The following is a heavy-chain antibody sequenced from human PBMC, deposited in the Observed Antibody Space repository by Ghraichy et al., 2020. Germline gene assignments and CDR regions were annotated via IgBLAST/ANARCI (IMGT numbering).Heavy chain of an antibody. CDR2: INSDGSST. V-gene: IGHV3-74*01. Sequence: GGSLRLSCAASGFTFSSHWMHWVRQAPGKGLVWVSRINSDGSSTSYGDSVKGRFTISRDNAKNTLYLQMNSLRAEDTAVYYCAREAYYYDSSGTIDYWGQGTLVTVSS. D-gene: IGHD3-22*01. CDR1: GFTFSSHW. CDR3: AREAYYYDSSGTIDY. J-gene: IGHJ4*02.